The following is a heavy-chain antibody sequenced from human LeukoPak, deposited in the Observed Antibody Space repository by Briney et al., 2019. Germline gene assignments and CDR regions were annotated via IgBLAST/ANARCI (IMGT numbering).Heavy chain of an antibody. D-gene: IGHD6-6*01. V-gene: IGHV3-23*01. CDR1: GFTFSSYA. J-gene: IGHJ4*02. CDR2: ISGSGDRT. Sequence: PGGSLRLSCAASGFTFSSYAMSWVRQAPGKGPEWVSAISGSGDRTHYADSVKGRFTISRDNSKKTLYVQMNSLRAEDTAVYYCARDPQQVAYFDYWGQGTLVTVSS. CDR3: ARDPQQVAYFDY.